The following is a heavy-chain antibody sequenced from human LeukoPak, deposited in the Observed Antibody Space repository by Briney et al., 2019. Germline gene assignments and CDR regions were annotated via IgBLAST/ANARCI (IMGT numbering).Heavy chain of an antibody. CDR2: IYYSGST. CDR1: GGSISSSSYY. Sequence: SETLSLTCTVSGGSISSSSYYWGWIRQPPGKGLEWIGSIYYSGSTHYNPSLKSRVTISVDTSKNQFSLKLSSVTAADTAVYYCARRAVAAFDFDYWGQGTLVTVSS. V-gene: IGHV4-39*01. J-gene: IGHJ4*02. D-gene: IGHD6-19*01. CDR3: ARRAVAAFDFDY.